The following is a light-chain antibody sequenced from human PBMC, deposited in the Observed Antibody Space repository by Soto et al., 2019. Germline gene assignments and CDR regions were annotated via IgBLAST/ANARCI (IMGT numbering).Light chain of an antibody. J-gene: IGLJ2*01. CDR1: SSNIGAGYD. CDR2: GNS. CDR3: QSYDSSLSGAVV. Sequence: QSVLTQPPSVSGAPGQRVTISCTGSSSNIGAGYDVHWYQQLPGTAPKLLIYGNSNRPSGVPDRFSGSKSGTSASLAITGLQAEDAADYYCQSYDSSLSGAVVFGVGTKVTVL. V-gene: IGLV1-40*01.